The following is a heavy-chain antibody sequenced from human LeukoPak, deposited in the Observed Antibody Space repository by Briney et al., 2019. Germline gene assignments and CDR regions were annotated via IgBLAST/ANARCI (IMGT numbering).Heavy chain of an antibody. CDR1: GVTVSSDY. J-gene: IGHJ4*02. CDR2: IYRDGNT. Sequence: GGSLRLSCAASGVTVSSDYMSWVRQAPGKGLEWVSVIYRDGNTYYADSVKGRFTISRHNSKNTLFLQMDSQRTEDTAIYYCASRMTFGGQGTLVTVSS. V-gene: IGHV3-53*04. D-gene: IGHD2/OR15-2a*01. CDR3: ASRMTF.